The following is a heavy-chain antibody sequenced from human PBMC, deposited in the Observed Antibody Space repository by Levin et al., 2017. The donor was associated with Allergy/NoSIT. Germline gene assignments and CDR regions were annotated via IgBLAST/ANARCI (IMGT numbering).Heavy chain of an antibody. Sequence: GGSLRLSFVSSFFPFLSPPLPFFLPSPLKGLEWVSAISGSGSSTSYADSVKGRFTISRDNSKNTVYLQLNSLRAEDTAVYFCAKDRGFCSDGSCYYFDFWGQGTLVTVSS. D-gene: IGHD2-15*01. J-gene: IGHJ4*02. V-gene: IGHV3-23*01. CDR2: ISGSGSST. CDR1: FFPFLSPP. CDR3: AKDRGFCSDGSCYYFDF.